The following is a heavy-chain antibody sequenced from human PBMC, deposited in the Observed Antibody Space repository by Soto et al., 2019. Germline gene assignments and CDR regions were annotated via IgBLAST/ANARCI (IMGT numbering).Heavy chain of an antibody. J-gene: IGHJ4*02. Sequence: EVQLVESGGGLVQPGGSLRLSCVASGFTFNSYSMNWVRQAPGKGLEWISYINSRSTSVFYADSVKGRFTISRDNSKNSLYLQMNSLRAEDTAVYYCASSASPDAYWGQGTLVTVSS. D-gene: IGHD1-26*01. CDR1: GFTFNSYS. CDR2: INSRSTSV. CDR3: ASSASPDAY. V-gene: IGHV3-48*01.